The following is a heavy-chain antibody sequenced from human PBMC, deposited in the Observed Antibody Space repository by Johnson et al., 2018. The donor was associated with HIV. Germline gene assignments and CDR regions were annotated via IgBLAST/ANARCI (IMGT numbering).Heavy chain of an antibody. CDR3: ATIAARGAAFDI. J-gene: IGHJ3*02. Sequence: QVQLVESGGGVVQPGRSLRLSCAASGFTFSSYDMHWVRQAPGKGLEWVALISYDGSNKYHADSVKGRFTISRDNSKNTLYLQMNSLRPEDTAAYYCATIAARGAAFDIWGQGTVVTVSS. D-gene: IGHD6-6*01. V-gene: IGHV3-30*03. CDR2: ISYDGSNK. CDR1: GFTFSSYD.